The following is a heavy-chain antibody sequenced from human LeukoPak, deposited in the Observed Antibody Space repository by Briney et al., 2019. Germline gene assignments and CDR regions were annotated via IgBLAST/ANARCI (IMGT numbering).Heavy chain of an antibody. CDR3: AKDQYYYGSGSYPY. CDR1: GFTFSSYA. CDR2: ISWNSGSI. D-gene: IGHD3-10*01. Sequence: GGSLRLSCAASGFTFSSYAMHWVRQAPGKGLEWVSGISWNSGSIGYADSVKGRFTISRDNAKNSLYLQMNSLRAEDTALYYCAKDQYYYGSGSYPYWGQGTLVTVSS. J-gene: IGHJ4*02. V-gene: IGHV3-9*01.